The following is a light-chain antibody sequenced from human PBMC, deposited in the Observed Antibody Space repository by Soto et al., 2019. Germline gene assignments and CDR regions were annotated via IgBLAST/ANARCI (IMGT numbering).Light chain of an antibody. V-gene: IGKV3-20*01. CDR3: QQYGSSLWT. Sequence: EIVLTQSPGTLSLTPGERATLSCRASQSVSSSYSAWYQQKPGQAPRLLMYGASNRATGIPDRFSGSGSGTDFSLTISRLEPEDFAVYYCQQYGSSLWTFGPGTKVDIK. J-gene: IGKJ1*01. CDR2: GAS. CDR1: QSVSSSY.